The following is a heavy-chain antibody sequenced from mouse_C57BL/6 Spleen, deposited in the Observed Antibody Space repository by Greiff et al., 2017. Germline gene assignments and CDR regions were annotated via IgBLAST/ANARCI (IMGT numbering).Heavy chain of an antibody. CDR1: GYTFTSYW. CDR2: IDPNSGGT. V-gene: IGHV1-72*01. CDR3: ARDGYDRKYYAMDY. J-gene: IGHJ4*01. D-gene: IGHD2-2*01. Sequence: QVQLQQPGAELVKPGASVKLSCKASGYTFTSYWMHWVKQRPGRGLEWIGRIDPNSGGTKYNEKFKSKATLTVDKPSSTAYMQLSSLTSEDSAVYDCARDGYDRKYYAMDYWGQGTSVTVSS.